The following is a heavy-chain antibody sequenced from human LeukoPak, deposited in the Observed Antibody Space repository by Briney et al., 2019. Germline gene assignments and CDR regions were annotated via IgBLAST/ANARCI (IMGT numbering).Heavy chain of an antibody. CDR2: INAYNGNT. CDR3: ARGRDYDFWSARNHGAFDI. Sequence: ASVKVSCKASGYTFTSYGISWVQQAPGQGLEWMEWINAYNGNTNYAQKLQGRVTMTTDTSTSTAYMELRSLRSDDTAVYYCARGRDYDFWSARNHGAFDIWGQGTMVTVSS. J-gene: IGHJ3*02. D-gene: IGHD3-3*01. CDR1: GYTFTSYG. V-gene: IGHV1-18*01.